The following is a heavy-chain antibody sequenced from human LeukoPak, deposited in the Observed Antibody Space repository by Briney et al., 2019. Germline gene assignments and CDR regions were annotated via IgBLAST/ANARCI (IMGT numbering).Heavy chain of an antibody. J-gene: IGHJ6*03. V-gene: IGHV3-23*01. CDR3: AKMEGQRLYDYCMDV. Sequence: GGSLRLSCAASGFAFSNFAMSWVRQAPGKGLDWVSAMSGSGYYTYYVESVKGRFTISRDNSKNTLYLHMNSLRADDTAVYYCAKMEGQRLYDYCMDVWGRGTTVTVSS. CDR1: GFAFSNFA. CDR2: MSGSGYYT. D-gene: IGHD6-25*01.